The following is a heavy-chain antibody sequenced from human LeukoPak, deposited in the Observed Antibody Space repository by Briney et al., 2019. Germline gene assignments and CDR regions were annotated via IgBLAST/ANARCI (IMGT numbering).Heavy chain of an antibody. CDR2: IYYSRST. CDR1: GGSISSGY. CDR3: AKGAGWYHY. J-gene: IGHJ4*02. Sequence: TLSLTCTVSGGSISSGYWSWLRQPPGKGLEWIGYIYYSRSTNYNPSLKSRVTISIDTSNNQFSLKLNSVTAADTAVYYCAKGAGWYHYWGQGTLVTVSS. D-gene: IGHD6-19*01. V-gene: IGHV4-59*01.